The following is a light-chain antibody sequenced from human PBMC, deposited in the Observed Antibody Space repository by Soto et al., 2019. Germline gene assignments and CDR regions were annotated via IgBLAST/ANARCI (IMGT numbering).Light chain of an antibody. CDR1: QAISNS. J-gene: IGKJ4*01. CDR2: GAP. CDR3: LQYNSYPFT. V-gene: IGKV1-17*03. Sequence: DIQMTQSPSAMSASLGDRVTITCRASQAISNSLAWFQQKPGRVPKRLIYGAPTLQSWAPSRFSGSASGAAFTLTISSLQPEDFATYYCLQYNSYPFTFGGGTKLEIK.